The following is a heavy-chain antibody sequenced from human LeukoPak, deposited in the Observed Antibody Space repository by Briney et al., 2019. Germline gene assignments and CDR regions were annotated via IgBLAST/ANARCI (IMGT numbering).Heavy chain of an antibody. J-gene: IGHJ6*03. V-gene: IGHV3-7*01. CDR2: IKQDGSEK. CDR3: ARDSDYYDSTDYYMDV. CDR1: GFTFSSYW. D-gene: IGHD3-22*01. Sequence: GGSLRLSCAASGFTFSSYWMSWVRQAPGKGLEWVANIKQDGSEKYYVDSVKGRFTISRDNAKNSLYLQMNSLRAEDTAVYYCARDSDYYDSTDYYMDVWGKGTTVTISS.